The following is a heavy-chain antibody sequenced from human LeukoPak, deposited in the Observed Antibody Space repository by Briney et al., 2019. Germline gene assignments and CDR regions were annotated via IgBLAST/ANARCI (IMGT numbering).Heavy chain of an antibody. V-gene: IGHV6-1*01. CDR1: GYSVSSNSAA. D-gene: IGHD6-13*01. CDR2: TYYRSKWYN. J-gene: IGHJ4*02. Sequence: SQTLSLTFAISGYSVSSNSAAWNWIRQSPSRGLEWLGRTYYRSKWYNDYAVSVKGRIVINPDTSKNQFSLQLNSVTPEDTAVDYCARAKGRSPLFDYWGQGTLVTVSS. CDR3: ARAKGRSPLFDY.